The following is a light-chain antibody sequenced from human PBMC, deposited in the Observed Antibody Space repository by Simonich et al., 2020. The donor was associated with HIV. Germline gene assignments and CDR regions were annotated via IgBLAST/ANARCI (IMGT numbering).Light chain of an antibody. CDR1: QSIRSW. CDR2: AAS. Sequence: DIQMTQSPSSVSASVGNRVTITCRASQSIRSWVAWYQQKPGRAPKLLIYAASSLQSGVPSRFTGSGSGTDFTLTITNLQPEDSATYYCQQANSFPITFGQGTRLEI. J-gene: IGKJ5*01. V-gene: IGKV1-12*01. CDR3: QQANSFPIT.